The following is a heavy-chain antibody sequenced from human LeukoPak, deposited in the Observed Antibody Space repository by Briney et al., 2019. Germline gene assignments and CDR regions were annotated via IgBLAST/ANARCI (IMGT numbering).Heavy chain of an antibody. Sequence: GGSLRLSCAASGFTFSSYSMNWVRQAPGKGLEWVSSISSSSSYIYYADSVKGRFTISRDNAKNSLYLQMNSLRAEDTAVYYCAGGGYPGGGKNNWFDPWGQGTLVTVSS. J-gene: IGHJ5*02. CDR2: ISSSSSYI. CDR3: AGGGYPGGGKNNWFDP. D-gene: IGHD2-15*01. V-gene: IGHV3-21*01. CDR1: GFTFSSYS.